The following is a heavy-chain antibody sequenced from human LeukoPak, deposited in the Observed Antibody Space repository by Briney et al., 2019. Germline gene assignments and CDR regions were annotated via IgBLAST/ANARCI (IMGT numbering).Heavy chain of an antibody. V-gene: IGHV5-51*01. CDR2: IYPGDSDT. J-gene: IGHJ4*02. CDR1: GYSFTSYW. CDR3: ARQGYCGGDCYGSYFDY. Sequence: GESLKISCKGSGYSFTSYWTGWVRQMPGKGLEWMGIIYPGDSDTRYSPSFQGQVTISADKSISTAYLQWSSLKASDTAMYYCARQGYCGGDCYGSYFDYWGQGTLVTVSS. D-gene: IGHD2-21*02.